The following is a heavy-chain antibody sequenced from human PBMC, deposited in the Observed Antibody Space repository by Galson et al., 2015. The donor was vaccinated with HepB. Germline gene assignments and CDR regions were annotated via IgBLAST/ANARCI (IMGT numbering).Heavy chain of an antibody. CDR3: AKSSGSTYDY. V-gene: IGHV3-23*01. CDR1: GFTFSTHA. D-gene: IGHD3-10*01. CDR2: ISDSGGRT. J-gene: IGHJ4*02. Sequence: SLRLSCAASGFTFSTHAMSWARQAPGKGLEWVSGISDSGGRTDYADFVKGRFTISRDNSKNTLNLVMNTLRTEDTAVYYCAKSSGSTYDYWGQGTLVTVSS.